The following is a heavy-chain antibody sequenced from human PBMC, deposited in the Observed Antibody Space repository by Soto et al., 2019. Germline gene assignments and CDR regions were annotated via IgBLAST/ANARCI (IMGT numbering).Heavy chain of an antibody. V-gene: IGHV3-33*01. Sequence: PGGSLRLACAASGFTFRSYGMHWVRQAPGKGLEWVAVIWYDGSNKYYADSVKGRFTISRDNSKNTLYLQMNSLRAEDTAVYYCARPYGSGSYYYYGMDVWGQGTTVTVSS. J-gene: IGHJ6*02. CDR2: IWYDGSNK. D-gene: IGHD3-10*01. CDR1: GFTFRSYG. CDR3: ARPYGSGSYYYYGMDV.